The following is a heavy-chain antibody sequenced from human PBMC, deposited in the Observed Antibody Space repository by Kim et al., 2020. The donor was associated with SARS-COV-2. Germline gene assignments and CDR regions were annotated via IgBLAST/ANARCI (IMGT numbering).Heavy chain of an antibody. V-gene: IGHV3-21*01. Sequence: GGSLRLSCAASGFTLTNYGMNWVRQAPGKGLEWVSFISSGSTYINYADSLKGRFTISRDNAKNSLFLQMNSLRAEDTAVYYCARDRRSGSYRANDALDIWGQGTMVTVSS. CDR2: ISSGSTYI. CDR1: GFTLTNYG. J-gene: IGHJ3*02. D-gene: IGHD1-26*01. CDR3: ARDRRSGSYRANDALDI.